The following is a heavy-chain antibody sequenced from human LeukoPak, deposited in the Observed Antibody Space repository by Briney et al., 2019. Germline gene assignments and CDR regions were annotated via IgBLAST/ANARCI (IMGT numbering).Heavy chain of an antibody. CDR1: GGSISSSSYY. D-gene: IGHD6-13*01. V-gene: IGHV4-39*07. Sequence: SETLSLTCTVSGGSISSSSYYWGWIRQPPGKGLEWIGEINHSGSTNYNPSLKSRVTISVDTSKNQFSLKLSSVTAADTAVYYCARDGRAGSYYYYMDVWGKGTTVTVSS. CDR2: INHSGST. J-gene: IGHJ6*03. CDR3: ARDGRAGSYYYYMDV.